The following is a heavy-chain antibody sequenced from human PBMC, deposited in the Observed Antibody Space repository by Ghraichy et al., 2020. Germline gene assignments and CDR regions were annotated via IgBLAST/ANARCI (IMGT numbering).Heavy chain of an antibody. D-gene: IGHD3-10*02. J-gene: IGHJ5*02. V-gene: IGHV3-74*01. CDR1: GFTFSSYW. Sequence: GGSPRLSCAASGFTFSSYWMYWVRQAPGKGLVWVSRINSDGSSTSYADSVKGRFTISRDNAKNTLYLQMNSLRAEDTAVYYCASPVRGWFDPWGQGTLVTVSS. CDR2: INSDGSST. CDR3: ASPVRGWFDP.